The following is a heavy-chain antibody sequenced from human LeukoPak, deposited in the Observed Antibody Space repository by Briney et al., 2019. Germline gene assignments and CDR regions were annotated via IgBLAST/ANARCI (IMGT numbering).Heavy chain of an antibody. CDR3: ARDIPQTNMVRGGYYYYMDV. CDR1: GYTFTSYG. D-gene: IGHD3-10*01. J-gene: IGHJ6*03. V-gene: IGHV1-18*01. CDR2: ISAYNGNT. Sequence: GASVKVSCKASGYTFTSYGISWVRQAPGQGLEWMGWISAYNGNTNYAQKLQGRVTMTTDTSTSTAYMELRSLRSDDTAVYYCARDIPQTNMVRGGYYYYMDVWGKGTTVTISS.